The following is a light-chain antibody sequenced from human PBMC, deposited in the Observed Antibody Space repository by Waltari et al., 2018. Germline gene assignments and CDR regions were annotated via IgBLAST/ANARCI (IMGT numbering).Light chain of an antibody. CDR1: STNLGSNT. CDR3: AAWDDSLNGPDVV. Sequence: QSVLTQPPSASGTPGQRVTISCSGSSTNLGSNTVNWYKQLPGTAPKLLIYSNNQRPSGVPDRFSGSKSGTSASLAISGLQSEDEADYYCAAWDDSLNGPDVVFGGGTKLTVL. J-gene: IGLJ2*01. CDR2: SNN. V-gene: IGLV1-44*01.